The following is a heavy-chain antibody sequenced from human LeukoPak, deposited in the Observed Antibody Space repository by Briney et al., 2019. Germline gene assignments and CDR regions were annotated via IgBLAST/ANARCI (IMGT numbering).Heavy chain of an antibody. J-gene: IGHJ4*02. CDR2: IYHTGNT. Sequence: SQTLSLTCTVSGGSISSGGYYWSWIRQPPGKGLEWIGYIYHTGNTYYNPSLKSRVTISVDRSKNQFSLKLSSVTAADTAVYYCARDRHSSGLLDYWGQGTLVTVSS. V-gene: IGHV4-30-2*01. CDR1: GGSISSGGYY. CDR3: ARDRHSSGLLDY. D-gene: IGHD6-19*01.